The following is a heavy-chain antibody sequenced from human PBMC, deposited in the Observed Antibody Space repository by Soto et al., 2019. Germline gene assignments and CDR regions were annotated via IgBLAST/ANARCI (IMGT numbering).Heavy chain of an antibody. CDR2: INSDGSST. J-gene: IGHJ6*03. V-gene: IGHV3-74*01. Sequence: GGSLRLSCAASGFTFSNYWMHWVRQAPGKGLVWVSRINSDGSSTSYADSVRGRFTISRDNAKNTLYLQMNSLRGEDTAVYYCTRGRLRSIWDYFMDVWAIGTPVTVSS. CDR1: GFTFSNYW. CDR3: TRGRLRSIWDYFMDV. D-gene: IGHD3-3*01.